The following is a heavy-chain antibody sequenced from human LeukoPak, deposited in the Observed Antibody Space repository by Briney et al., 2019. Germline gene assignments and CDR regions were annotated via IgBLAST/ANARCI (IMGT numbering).Heavy chain of an antibody. J-gene: IGHJ4*02. V-gene: IGHV1-8*01. CDR2: MNSNSGNT. D-gene: IGHD2-2*01. CDR1: GYTFTSYD. Sequence: ASVKVSCKASGYTFTSYDINWVRQATGQGLEWMGWMNSNSGNTGYAQKFQGRVTMTRNTSISTAYMELSSLRSEDTAVYYCARGLHVCSSTSCYLYWGQGTLVTVSS. CDR3: ARGLHVCSSTSCYLY.